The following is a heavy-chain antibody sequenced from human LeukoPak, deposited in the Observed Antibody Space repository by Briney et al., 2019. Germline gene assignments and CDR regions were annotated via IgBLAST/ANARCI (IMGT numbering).Heavy chain of an antibody. V-gene: IGHV1-18*01. J-gene: IGHJ4*02. CDR2: ISAYNGNT. D-gene: IGHD3-22*01. Sequence: GASVKVSCKASGYTFTSYGISWVRQAPGQGLEWMRWISAYNGNTNYAQKLQGRVTMTTDTSTSTAYMELRSLRSDDTAVYYCARARKLYYYDSSGYPGGSMRGRPYDYWGQGTLVTVSS. CDR3: ARARKLYYYDSSGYPGGSMRGRPYDY. CDR1: GYTFTSYG.